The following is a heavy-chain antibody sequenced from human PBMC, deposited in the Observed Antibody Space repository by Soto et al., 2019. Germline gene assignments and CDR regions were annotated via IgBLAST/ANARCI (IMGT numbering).Heavy chain of an antibody. CDR2: INAGNGKT. CDR3: ARGGTWVAAAGDY. D-gene: IGHD6-13*01. Sequence: QVQLVQSGAEVKKPGASVKVSCKASGYTFTSYAMHWVRQAPGQRLEWMGWINAGNGKTKYSQKFQGRVTITRDTSASTAYMELSSLRSEDTAVYCCARGGTWVAAAGDYWGQGTLVTVSS. V-gene: IGHV1-3*01. J-gene: IGHJ4*02. CDR1: GYTFTSYA.